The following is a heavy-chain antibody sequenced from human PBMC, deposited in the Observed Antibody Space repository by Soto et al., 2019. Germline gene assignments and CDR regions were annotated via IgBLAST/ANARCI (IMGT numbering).Heavy chain of an antibody. V-gene: IGHV3-21*01. Sequence: EVQLVESGGGLVKPGGSLRLSCAASGFTFNTYDMNWVRKAPGKGLEWVSSITTSSAYIYYADSLKGRITISRDNAKNSMFLQMNSLRAEDTAVYYCVRSGTARLLRHSWFDTWGQGTRVTVSS. CDR3: VRSGTARLLRHSWFDT. D-gene: IGHD2-21*01. CDR2: ITTSSAYI. J-gene: IGHJ5*02. CDR1: GFTFNTYD.